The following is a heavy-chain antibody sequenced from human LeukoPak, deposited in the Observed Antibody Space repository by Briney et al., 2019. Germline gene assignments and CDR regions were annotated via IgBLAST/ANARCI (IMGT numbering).Heavy chain of an antibody. V-gene: IGHV1-24*01. CDR3: ARALTGTTPHYMDV. D-gene: IGHD1-7*01. CDR2: LDPGDGET. Sequence: GASVKVSCKVSGYTLTELSMHWVRQSPGKGLEWMAGLDPGDGETIFAQKFQGRLSLTEDTSTDTAYMELSSLRSDDTAVYYCARALTGTTPHYMDVWGKGTTVTVSS. CDR1: GYTLTELS. J-gene: IGHJ6*03.